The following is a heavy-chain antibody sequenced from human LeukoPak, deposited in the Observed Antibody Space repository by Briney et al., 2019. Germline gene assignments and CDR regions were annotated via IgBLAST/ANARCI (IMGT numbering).Heavy chain of an antibody. D-gene: IGHD3-22*01. J-gene: IGHJ3*02. CDR1: GGSISSSSYY. CDR2: IYYSGST. CDR3: ARGPYSYDSSGAFDI. V-gene: IGHV4-39*07. Sequence: SETLSLTCTVSGGSISSSSYYWGWIRQPPGKGLEWIGSIYYSGSTYYNPSLKSRVTISVDTSKNQFSLKLSSVTAADTAVYFCARGPYSYDSSGAFDIWGQGTMVTVSS.